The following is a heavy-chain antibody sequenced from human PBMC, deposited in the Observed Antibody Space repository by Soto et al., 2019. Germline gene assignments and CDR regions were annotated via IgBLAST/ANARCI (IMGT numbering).Heavy chain of an antibody. CDR2: IYYTGST. CDR3: ARRPAAGPFDY. V-gene: IGHV4-59*08. CDR1: GESIRLYY. J-gene: IGHJ4*02. D-gene: IGHD6-13*01. Sequence: PSDALSLTSTVSGESIRLYYWNWIRQPPWKGLEWIGYIYYTGSTDYTPSLKSRVTMSLDTSKSQFSLKLSSVTAADTAVYYCARRPAAGPFDYWGQATLVTVS.